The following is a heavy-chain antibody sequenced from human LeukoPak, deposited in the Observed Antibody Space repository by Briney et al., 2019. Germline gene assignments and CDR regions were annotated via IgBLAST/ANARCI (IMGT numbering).Heavy chain of an antibody. CDR1: GFTFSSYE. V-gene: IGHV3-48*03. CDR3: ERGYGDYEGRLDY. J-gene: IGHJ4*02. CDR2: ISSSGSTI. D-gene: IGHD4-17*01. Sequence: PGGSLRLSCAASGFTFSSYEMNWVRQAPGKGLEWVSYISSSGSTIYYADSVKGRFTISRDNAKNSLYLQMNSLRAEDTAVYYCERGYGDYEGRLDYWGQGTLVTVSS.